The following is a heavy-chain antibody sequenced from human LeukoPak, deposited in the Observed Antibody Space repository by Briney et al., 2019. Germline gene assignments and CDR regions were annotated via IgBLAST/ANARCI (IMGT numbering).Heavy chain of an antibody. Sequence: QSGGSLRLSCAASGFTVNTNYMSWVRQAPGKGLEWVSAISGSGGSTYYADSVKGRFTISRDNSKNTLYLQMNSLRAEDTAIYYCARDPPGIAASGTYYWGQGTLVTVSS. CDR1: GFTVNTNY. V-gene: IGHV3-23*01. J-gene: IGHJ4*02. CDR3: ARDPPGIAASGTYY. D-gene: IGHD6-13*01. CDR2: ISGSGGST.